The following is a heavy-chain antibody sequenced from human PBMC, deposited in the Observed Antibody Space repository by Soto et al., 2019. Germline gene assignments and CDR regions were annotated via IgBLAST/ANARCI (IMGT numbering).Heavy chain of an antibody. CDR2: IYSGGNT. CDR3: ARGILRGVIIYYYYMDV. CDR1: GFTVSSNY. V-gene: IGHV3-66*01. D-gene: IGHD3-10*01. Sequence: EMLVVESGGGLVQPGGCLRLSCAASGFTVSSNYMTWVRQVPGKGLEWVSIIYSGGNTYYADSVKGRFTLSRDNSKNTLYLQMNSLRAEDTAVYYCARGILRGVIIYYYYMDVWGKGTTVTVSS. J-gene: IGHJ6*03.